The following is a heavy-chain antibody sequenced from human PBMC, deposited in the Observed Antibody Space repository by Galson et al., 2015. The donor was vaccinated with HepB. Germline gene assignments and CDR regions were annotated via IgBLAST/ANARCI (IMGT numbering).Heavy chain of an antibody. D-gene: IGHD1-26*01. CDR1: GYTFTKFA. CDR3: ARDGRGSHRYGMDV. V-gene: IGHV7-4-1*02. J-gene: IGHJ6*02. CDR2: INTNTGNP. Sequence: SVKVSCKASGYTFTKFALNWVRQAPGQGLEWMGWINTNTGNPTYAQGFTGRFVFSLDTSVSTAYLQISSLKADDTAVYYCARDGRGSHRYGMDVWGQGTTVTVSS.